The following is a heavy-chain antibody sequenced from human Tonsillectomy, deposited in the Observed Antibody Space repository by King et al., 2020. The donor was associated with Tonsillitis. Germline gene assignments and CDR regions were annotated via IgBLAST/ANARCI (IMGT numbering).Heavy chain of an antibody. Sequence: EVQLVESGGGLVKPGGSLRLSCAASGFTFSSYSMNWVRQAPGKGLEWGSSISSSSSYIYYADSVTGRFTISRDNAKNSLHLQMNSLRAEDTAVYYCAGDDGDYVYYYYGMDVWGQGTTVTVSS. D-gene: IGHD4-17*01. V-gene: IGHV3-21*01. CDR2: ISSSSSYI. J-gene: IGHJ6*02. CDR3: AGDDGDYVYYYYGMDV. CDR1: GFTFSSYS.